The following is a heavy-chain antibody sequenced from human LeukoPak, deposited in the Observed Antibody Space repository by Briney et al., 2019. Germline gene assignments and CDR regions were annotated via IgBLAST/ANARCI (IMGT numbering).Heavy chain of an antibody. V-gene: IGHV5-51*01. J-gene: IGHJ4*02. CDR3: AIWGRRTAGTYDY. CDR2: IYPGDSDT. D-gene: IGHD6-13*01. CDR1: GYSLTSYW. Sequence: GESLKISCKGSGYSLTSYWIGWVRQMPGKGLEWMGIIYPGDSDTRYSPSFQGQVTISADKSFSTAYLQWSSLKASDTAMYYCAIWGRRTAGTYDYWGQGTLVTVSS.